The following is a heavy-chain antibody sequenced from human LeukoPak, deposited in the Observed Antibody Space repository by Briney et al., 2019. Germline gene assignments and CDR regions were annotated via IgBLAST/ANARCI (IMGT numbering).Heavy chain of an antibody. J-gene: IGHJ5*02. CDR3: ARGWFDT. Sequence: PGGSLGLSCAASGFTFSSYEMNWVRQAPGKGLEWVSYISSSGDIIYYADSVEDRFTISRDNARNSLYLQMNSLRAEDTAVYYCARGWFDTWGQGTLVTVSS. V-gene: IGHV3-48*03. CDR1: GFTFSSYE. CDR2: ISSSGDII.